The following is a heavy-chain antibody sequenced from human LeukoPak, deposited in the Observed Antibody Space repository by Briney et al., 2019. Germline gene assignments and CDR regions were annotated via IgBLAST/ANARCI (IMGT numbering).Heavy chain of an antibody. CDR1: EVSDYA. Sequence: AGGSLRLSCTASEVSDYAVSWVRRAPGKDLEWVGFIRSKTYGGTAEYAASVKGRFSISRGDSKTIAYLQMNSLTIEDTAVYYCTLANRAYAYGYDYWGQGTLVTVSS. D-gene: IGHD5-18*01. CDR2: IRSKTYGGTA. V-gene: IGHV3-49*04. J-gene: IGHJ4*02. CDR3: TLANRAYAYGYDY.